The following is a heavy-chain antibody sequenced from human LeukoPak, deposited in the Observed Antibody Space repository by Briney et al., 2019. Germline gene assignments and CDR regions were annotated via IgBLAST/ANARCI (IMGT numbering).Heavy chain of an antibody. CDR3: ARDRRGIMDV. V-gene: IGHV1-2*02. CDR2: INPNSGGT. CDR1: GYTFTAYY. Sequence: GTSVMVSCKASGYTFTAYYVHWVRQAPGQGLEWMGWINPNSGGTNYAQKFQGRVTMTRDTSISTAYMELSRLRSDDTAVYYCARDRRGIMDVWGKGTTVTVSS. D-gene: IGHD3-10*01. J-gene: IGHJ6*03.